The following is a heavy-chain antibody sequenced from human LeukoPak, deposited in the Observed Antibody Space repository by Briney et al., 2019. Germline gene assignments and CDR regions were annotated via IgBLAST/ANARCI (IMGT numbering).Heavy chain of an antibody. J-gene: IGHJ4*02. CDR2: IYYSGST. V-gene: IGHV4-39*01. D-gene: IGHD3-22*01. Sequence: SETLSLTCTVSDGSISSSSYYWGWIRQPPGKGLEWIGSIYYSGSTYYNPSLKSRVTISVDTSKNQFSLKLSSVTAADTAVYYCARHAYYYDSSGFDYWGQGTLVTVSS. CDR1: DGSISSSSYY. CDR3: ARHAYYYDSSGFDY.